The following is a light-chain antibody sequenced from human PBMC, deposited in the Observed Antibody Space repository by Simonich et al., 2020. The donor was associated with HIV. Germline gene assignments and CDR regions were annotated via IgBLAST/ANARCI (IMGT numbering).Light chain of an antibody. J-gene: IGKJ4*01. CDR1: QSLLHSNGYNY. V-gene: IGKV2-28*01. Sequence: DIVMTQSPLSLPVTPGEPASISCRSSQSLLHSNGYNYLDWYLQKPGQSPQLLIYLGSNRASGVPDRFSGSGSGTDFTLKVSRVEAEDFGVYYCMQDAQDPLTFGGGTKVEIK. CDR2: LGS. CDR3: MQDAQDPLT.